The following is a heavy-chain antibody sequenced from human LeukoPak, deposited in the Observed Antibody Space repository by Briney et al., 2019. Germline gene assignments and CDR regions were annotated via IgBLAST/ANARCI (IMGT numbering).Heavy chain of an antibody. CDR2: IYSGGST. Sequence: GGSLRLSCAASGFTFSSNYMSWVRQAPGKGLEWVSVIYSGGSTYYADSVKGRFTISRDNSKNTLYLQMNSLRAEDTAVYYCARIAYCGGDCPPHAFDIWGQGTMVTVSS. J-gene: IGHJ3*02. D-gene: IGHD2-21*02. CDR3: ARIAYCGGDCPPHAFDI. CDR1: GFTFSSNY. V-gene: IGHV3-53*01.